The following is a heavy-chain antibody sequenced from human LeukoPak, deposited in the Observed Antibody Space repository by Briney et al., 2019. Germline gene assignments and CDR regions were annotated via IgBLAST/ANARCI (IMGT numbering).Heavy chain of an antibody. D-gene: IGHD1-26*01. CDR2: ISGSGSDM. V-gene: IGHV3-11*01. Sequence: GGSLRLSCVASGFTFSDYYMTWFRQAPGKALEWISYISGSGSDMTYADSVKGRFTISRDNAKNSLYLQMNSLRAEDTAAYYCAMPTREPQYWGPGTLVTVSS. J-gene: IGHJ4*02. CDR1: GFTFSDYY. CDR3: AMPTREPQY.